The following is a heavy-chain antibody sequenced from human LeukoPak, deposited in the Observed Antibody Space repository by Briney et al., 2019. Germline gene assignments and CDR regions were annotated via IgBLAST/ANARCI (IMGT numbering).Heavy chain of an antibody. D-gene: IGHD3-22*01. CDR3: ARDLIYYDSSGYRGEYYFDY. CDR2: IDAGNGNT. Sequence: ASVKVSCKASGYTFSAYTIHWVRQAPGQRFEWMGWIDAGNGNTKYSQKFQGRVTFTRDTSASTAYMELSSLRSEDTAVYYRARDLIYYDSSGYRGEYYFDYWGQGTLVTVSS. J-gene: IGHJ4*02. V-gene: IGHV1-3*01. CDR1: GYTFSAYT.